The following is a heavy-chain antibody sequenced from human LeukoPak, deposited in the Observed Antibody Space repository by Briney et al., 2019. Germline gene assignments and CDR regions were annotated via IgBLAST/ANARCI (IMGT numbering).Heavy chain of an antibody. CDR1: GGTFINYS. Sequence: GASVKVSCKASGGTFINYSITWVRQAPGQWPEWMGRIIPIIGMEDYAQKFQGRVTITADKSTSTAYMELSSLRSEDTAVYYCAVLGGYNYASEYFDSWGQGTLVTVSS. D-gene: IGHD5-18*01. V-gene: IGHV1-69*02. J-gene: IGHJ4*02. CDR3: AVLGGYNYASEYFDS. CDR2: IIPIIGME.